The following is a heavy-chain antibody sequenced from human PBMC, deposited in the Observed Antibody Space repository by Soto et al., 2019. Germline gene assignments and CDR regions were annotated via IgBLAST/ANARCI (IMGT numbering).Heavy chain of an antibody. CDR3: AGGRYSYGLMSYYYGMDV. CDR1: GGTFSSYA. D-gene: IGHD5-18*01. J-gene: IGHJ6*02. V-gene: IGHV1-69*13. Sequence: SVKVSCKASGGTFSSYAISWVRQAPGQGLEWMGGIIPIFGTANYAQKFQGRVTITADESTSTAYMELSSLRSEDTAVYYCAGGRYSYGLMSYYYGMDVWGQGTTVTVSS. CDR2: IIPIFGTA.